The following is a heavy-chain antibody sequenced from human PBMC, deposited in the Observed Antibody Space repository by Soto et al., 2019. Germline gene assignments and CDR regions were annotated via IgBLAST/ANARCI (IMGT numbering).Heavy chain of an antibody. CDR1: GGSISSGGYY. V-gene: IGHV4-31*03. Sequence: QVQLQESGPGLVKPSQTLSLTCTVSGGSISSGGYYWSWIRQHPGKGLEWIGYIYYSGSTYYNPSLTSRVTISVDTSKNQFSLKLSSVTAADTAVYYCARGDRGLRTLAFQHWGQGTLVTVSS. D-gene: IGHD4-17*01. CDR2: IYYSGST. CDR3: ARGDRGLRTLAFQH. J-gene: IGHJ1*01.